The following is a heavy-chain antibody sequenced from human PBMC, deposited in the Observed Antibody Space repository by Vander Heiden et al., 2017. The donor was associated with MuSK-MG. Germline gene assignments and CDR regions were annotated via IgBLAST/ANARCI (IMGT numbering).Heavy chain of an antibody. V-gene: IGHV3-15*01. J-gene: IGHJ4*02. CDR3: TTDTVLEWLSSPLFDY. D-gene: IGHD3-3*01. CDR1: GFTFSNAW. Sequence: EVQLVESGGGLVKPGGSLRLSCAASGFTFSNAWMSWVRQAPGKGLEWVGRIKSKTDGGTTDYAAPVKGRFTISRDDSKNTLYLQMNSPKTEDTAVYYCTTDTVLEWLSSPLFDYWGQGTLVTVSS. CDR2: IKSKTDGGTT.